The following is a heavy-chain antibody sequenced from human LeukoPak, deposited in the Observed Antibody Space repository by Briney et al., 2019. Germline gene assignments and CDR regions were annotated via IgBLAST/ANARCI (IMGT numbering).Heavy chain of an antibody. J-gene: IGHJ4*02. CDR3: ATNQDWDEAD. D-gene: IGHD1-1*01. CDR1: DDSIRTYY. V-gene: IGHV4-59*03. Sequence: SETLSLTCSVSDDSIRTYYWSWIRQSPGQGLEWIGNIYYSGDINYNPSLKSRVIISIDTSKNQFSLKVTSLTAAETGVYYCATNQDWDEADWGQGTLVIVSS. CDR2: IYYSGDI.